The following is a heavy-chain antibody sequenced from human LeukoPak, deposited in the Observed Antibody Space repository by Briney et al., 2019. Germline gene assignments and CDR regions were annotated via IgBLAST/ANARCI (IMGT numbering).Heavy chain of an antibody. V-gene: IGHV1-2*02. CDR2: INPNSGGT. CDR3: AREDSAGATSFDY. Sequence: ASVKVSCKASGYTFTGYYMHWVRQAPGQGLEWMGWINPNSGGTYYAQKFQGRVTMTRDTSISTAYMELSRLRSDDTAVYYCAREDSAGATSFDYWGQGTLVTVSS. D-gene: IGHD1-26*01. CDR1: GYTFTGYY. J-gene: IGHJ4*02.